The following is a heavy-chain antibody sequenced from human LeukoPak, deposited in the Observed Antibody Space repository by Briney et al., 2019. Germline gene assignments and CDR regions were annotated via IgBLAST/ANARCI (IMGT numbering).Heavy chain of an antibody. D-gene: IGHD3-22*01. V-gene: IGHV3-30-3*01. CDR3: ARVSDGSGPSFDY. CDR1: GFTVSSNY. J-gene: IGHJ4*02. CDR2: ISYDGTNK. Sequence: GGSLRLSCAASGFTVSSNYMSWVXQAPGXGLEWVAVISYDGTNKYYADSVKGRFTISRDNSKNTLYLQMSSLRPEDTAVYYCARVSDGSGPSFDYWGQGTLVTVSS.